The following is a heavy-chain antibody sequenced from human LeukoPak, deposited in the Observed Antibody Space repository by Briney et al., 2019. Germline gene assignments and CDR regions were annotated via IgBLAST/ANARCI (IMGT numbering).Heavy chain of an antibody. CDR2: IYYSGST. J-gene: IGHJ4*02. V-gene: IGHV4-39*01. Sequence: SETLSLTCTVSGGSISSSSYYWGWIRQPPGKGLEWIGSIYYSGSTYYNPSLKSRVTISVDTSKNQFSLKLRSVTAADTAVYYCARHVPWFGELLTYYFDYWGQGTLVTVS. CDR3: ARHVPWFGELLTYYFDY. CDR1: GGSISSSSYY. D-gene: IGHD3-10*01.